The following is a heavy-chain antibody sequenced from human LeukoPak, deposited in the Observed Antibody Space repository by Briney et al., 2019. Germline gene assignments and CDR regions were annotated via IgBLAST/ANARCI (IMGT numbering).Heavy chain of an antibody. CDR1: GYTFTSYG. D-gene: IGHD5-12*01. CDR3: ARGSRRGYSGYDPGEY. V-gene: IGHV1-18*01. Sequence: ALVKVSCKASGYTFTSYGISWVRQAPGQGLEWMGWISAYNGNTNYAQKLQGRVTMTTDTSTSTAYMELRSLRSDDTAVYYCARGSRRGYSGYDPGEYWGQGTLVTVSS. J-gene: IGHJ4*02. CDR2: ISAYNGNT.